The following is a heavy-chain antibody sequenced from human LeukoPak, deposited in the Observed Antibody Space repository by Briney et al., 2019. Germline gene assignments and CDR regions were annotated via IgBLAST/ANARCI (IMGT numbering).Heavy chain of an antibody. CDR2: ISGSGGGT. CDR3: ARAAPYCGGDCYPYDY. D-gene: IGHD2-21*02. Sequence: GGSLRLSCAASGFTFSNSAMSWVRQAPGKGLEWVSGISGSGGGTYYADSVKGRFTISRDNSKNTLYLQMNSLRAEDTAVYYCARAAPYCGGDCYPYDYWGQGTLVTVSS. V-gene: IGHV3-23*01. CDR1: GFTFSNSA. J-gene: IGHJ4*02.